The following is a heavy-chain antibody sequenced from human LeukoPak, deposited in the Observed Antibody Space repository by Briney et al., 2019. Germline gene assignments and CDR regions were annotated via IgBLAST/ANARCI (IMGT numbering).Heavy chain of an antibody. CDR2: IHTSGST. D-gene: IGHD3-16*01. CDR1: GDSISSYY. J-gene: IGHJ5*01. CDR3: ARRRMLGVSGGCCWFDS. V-gene: IGHV4-4*09. Sequence: SETLSLTCTVSGDSISSYYWSWIRQPPGKGPEWIGYIHTSGSTNYNPSLKSRVTISVDTSKNQFSLKLSSVTAADTAVYYCARRRMLGVSGGCCWFDSWGQGTLVTVSS.